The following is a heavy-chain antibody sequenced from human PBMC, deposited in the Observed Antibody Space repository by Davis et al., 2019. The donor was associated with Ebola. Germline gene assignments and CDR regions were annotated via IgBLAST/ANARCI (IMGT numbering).Heavy chain of an antibody. J-gene: IGHJ4*02. Sequence: ASVKVSCKASGGTFNTYAISWVRQAPGQGLDWMGGIIPVSGIPKYAQKFQGRVTITADESTSTVYMELSSLRSEDTAVYYCARERYRDGSDYFFEQSHWGQGTLVTVSS. CDR2: IIPVSGIP. V-gene: IGHV1-69*13. CDR1: GGTFNTYA. D-gene: IGHD3-10*01. CDR3: ARERYRDGSDYFFEQSH.